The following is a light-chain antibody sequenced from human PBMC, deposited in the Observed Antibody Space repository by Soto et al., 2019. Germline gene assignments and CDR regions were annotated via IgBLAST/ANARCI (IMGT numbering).Light chain of an antibody. CDR2: SAS. Sequence: DIQMTQSPSSLSASVGDSLTITCRASQAIDDFLAWYQQKPGKVPKLLIYSASTLQSGVPSRFSGSRSGTDFTLTISSLQPEAVATYYCHTYNSAPFTFGPATRVDI. J-gene: IGKJ3*01. CDR1: QAIDDF. CDR3: HTYNSAPFT. V-gene: IGKV1-27*01.